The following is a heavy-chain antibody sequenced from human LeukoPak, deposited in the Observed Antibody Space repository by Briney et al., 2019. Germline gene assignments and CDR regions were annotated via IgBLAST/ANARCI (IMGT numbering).Heavy chain of an antibody. CDR3: ARGMVRGGIMTYGMDV. D-gene: IGHD3-10*01. CDR1: GGSFSGYY. CDR2: INHSGST. J-gene: IGHJ6*04. Sequence: SETLSLTCAVYGGSFSGYYWSWIRQPPGKGLEWIGEINHSGSTNYNPSLKSRVTISVDTSKNQFSLKLSSVTAADTAVYYCARGMVRGGIMTYGMDVWGKGTTVTVSS. V-gene: IGHV4-34*01.